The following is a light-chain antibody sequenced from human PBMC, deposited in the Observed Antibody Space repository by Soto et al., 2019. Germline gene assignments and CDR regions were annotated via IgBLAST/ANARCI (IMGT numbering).Light chain of an antibody. CDR3: QKYDNVPFT. CDR1: QGISNY. J-gene: IGKJ3*01. V-gene: IGKV1-27*01. Sequence: DIQMTQSPSSLSASVGDRVTITCRASQGISNYLAWYQQKPGKVPKLLISVAASLQSGVPSRFSGSGSGTDFTLIISSLQPEDVATYYCQKYDNVPFTFGPGTKVDLK. CDR2: VAA.